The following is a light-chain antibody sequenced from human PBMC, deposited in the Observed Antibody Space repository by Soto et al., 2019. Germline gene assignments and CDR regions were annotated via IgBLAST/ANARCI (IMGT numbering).Light chain of an antibody. CDR1: QSGSSY. CDR3: QQYARPPWT. V-gene: IGKV3-15*01. CDR2: DTS. J-gene: IGKJ1*01. Sequence: EIVLTHSPATLSLSPWEIATLSCRASQSGSSYLAWYQQKPGQAPRLLIYDTSTRATGVPARFSDSGSGTEFTLTISSLQSEDFAVYYCQQYARPPWTFGQGTKVDIK.